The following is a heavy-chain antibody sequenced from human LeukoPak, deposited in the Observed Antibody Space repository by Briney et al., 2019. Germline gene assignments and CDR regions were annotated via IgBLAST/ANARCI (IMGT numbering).Heavy chain of an antibody. CDR3: ARVFCSSTSCYMDY. CDR1: GGSISSSSYY. D-gene: IGHD2-2*02. Sequence: SETLSLTCTVSGGSISSSSYYWGWIRQPPGKGLEWIGSIYYSGSTYYNPSLKSRVTISVDTSKNQFSLKLSSVTAADTAVYYCARVFCSSTSCYMDYWGQGTLVTVSS. CDR2: IYYSGST. J-gene: IGHJ4*02. V-gene: IGHV4-39*01.